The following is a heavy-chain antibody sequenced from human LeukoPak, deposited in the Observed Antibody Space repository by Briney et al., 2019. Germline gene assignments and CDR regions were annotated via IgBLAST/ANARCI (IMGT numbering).Heavy chain of an antibody. Sequence: PGGSLRLSCAASGFTFSSYAMSWVRQAPGKGLEWASTISSSGDNTYYADSVKGRFTISRDNSKNTLYLQMNSLRAEDTAVYYCAKDKFQVGACNTTSCYTSLPFFDYWGQGTLVTISS. CDR1: GFTFSSYA. CDR3: AKDKFQVGACNTTSCYTSLPFFDY. V-gene: IGHV3-23*01. J-gene: IGHJ4*02. CDR2: ISSSGDNT. D-gene: IGHD2-2*02.